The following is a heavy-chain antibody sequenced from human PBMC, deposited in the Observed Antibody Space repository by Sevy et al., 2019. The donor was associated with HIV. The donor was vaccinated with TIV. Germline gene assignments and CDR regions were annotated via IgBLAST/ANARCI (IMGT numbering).Heavy chain of an antibody. J-gene: IGHJ3*02. Sequence: GGSLRLSCAASGFTFSSYAMHWVRQAPGKGLEWVAVISYDGSNKYYADSVKGRFTISRDNSKNTLYLQMNSLRAEDTVVYYCARGNEFGAFDIWGQGTMVTVSS. V-gene: IGHV3-30-3*01. D-gene: IGHD3-10*01. CDR1: GFTFSSYA. CDR2: ISYDGSNK. CDR3: ARGNEFGAFDI.